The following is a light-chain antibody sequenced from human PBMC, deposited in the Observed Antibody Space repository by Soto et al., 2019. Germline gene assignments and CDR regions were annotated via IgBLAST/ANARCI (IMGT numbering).Light chain of an antibody. CDR3: CSYAGSQTYV. CDR1: SSDVGSYNL. CDR2: EGS. V-gene: IGLV2-23*01. Sequence: QSVLTQPASVSGSPGQSITISCTGTSSDVGSYNLVSWYQQHPGKAPKLMIYEGSKRPSGVSNRLSGSKSGNTASLTISGLQAEDEADYYCCSYAGSQTYVFGTGTKVTVL. J-gene: IGLJ1*01.